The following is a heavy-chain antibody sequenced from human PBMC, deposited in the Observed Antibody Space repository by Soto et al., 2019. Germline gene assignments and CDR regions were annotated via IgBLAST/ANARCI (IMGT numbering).Heavy chain of an antibody. V-gene: IGHV4-59*01. CDR2: IDDTGST. J-gene: IGHJ6*03. Sequence: SETLSLTCTVSGDSISSFYWNWTRQEPGKGQEWIGYIDDTGSTNYNPSLKSRVTLSVDPSNNQYSLKLSSVTAADTAVYYCARGVLEWLLRDSYYYYMDVWGKGTTVTVSS. CDR3: ARGVLEWLLRDSYYYYMDV. D-gene: IGHD3-3*01. CDR1: GDSISSFY.